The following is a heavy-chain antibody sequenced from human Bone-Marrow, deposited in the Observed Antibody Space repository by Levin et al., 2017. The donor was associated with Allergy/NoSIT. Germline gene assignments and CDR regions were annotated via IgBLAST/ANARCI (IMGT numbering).Heavy chain of an antibody. CDR1: GGSIRSGGYS. Sequence: SPTLSLPCAVSGGSIRSGGYSWSWIRQPPGKGLEWIGYIYHSGSTYYNPSLKSRVTISVDRSKNQFSLKLSSVTAADTAVYYCARGGIQLWLPQGHWGQGTLVTVSS. V-gene: IGHV4-30-2*01. CDR3: ARGGIQLWLPQGH. D-gene: IGHD5-18*01. J-gene: IGHJ4*02. CDR2: IYHSGST.